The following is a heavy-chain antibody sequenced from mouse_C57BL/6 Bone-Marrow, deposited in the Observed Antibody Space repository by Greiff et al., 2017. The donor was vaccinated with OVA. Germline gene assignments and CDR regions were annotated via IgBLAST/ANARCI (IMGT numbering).Heavy chain of an antibody. V-gene: IGHV5-4*01. CDR2: ISDGGSYT. CDR3: ARDPSSITTVVEMDY. CDR1: GFTFSSYA. Sequence: EVQLVESGGGLVKPGGSLKLSCAASGFTFSSYAMSWVRQTPEKRLEWVATISDGGSYTYYPDNVKGRFTISRDNAKNNLYLQMSHLKSEDTAMYYCARDPSSITTVVEMDYWGQGTSVTVSS. D-gene: IGHD1-1*01. J-gene: IGHJ4*01.